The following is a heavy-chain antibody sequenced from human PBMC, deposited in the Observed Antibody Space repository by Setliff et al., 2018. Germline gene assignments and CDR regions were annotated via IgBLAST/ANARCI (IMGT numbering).Heavy chain of an antibody. J-gene: IGHJ6*03. CDR3: ANEHGTTVTVENYHYYMDV. CDR2: ISAYNGYI. CDR1: GYTFINYD. D-gene: IGHD4-4*01. V-gene: IGHV1-18*01. Sequence: ASVKVSCKASGYTFINYDINWVRQATGQGLEWMAWISAYNGYIVYAQKFQGRVTITADESTSTAYMELSSLKSEDTAVYYCANEHGTTVTVENYHYYMDVWGKGTTVTVSS.